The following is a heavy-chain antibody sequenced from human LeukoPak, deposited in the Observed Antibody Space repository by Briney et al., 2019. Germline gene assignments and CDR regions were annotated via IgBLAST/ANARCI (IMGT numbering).Heavy chain of an antibody. CDR3: ARGVPGSSGWYGGFDP. D-gene: IGHD6-19*01. CDR2: INHSGSN. CDR1: GGSFSAYY. Sequence: SETLSLTCAVYGGSFSAYYWSWIRQPPGKGLEWIGEINHSGSNNYNPSLKSRVTISVDTSKNQFSLKLSSVTAADTAVYYCARGVPGSSGWYGGFDPWGQGTLVTVSS. V-gene: IGHV4-34*01. J-gene: IGHJ5*02.